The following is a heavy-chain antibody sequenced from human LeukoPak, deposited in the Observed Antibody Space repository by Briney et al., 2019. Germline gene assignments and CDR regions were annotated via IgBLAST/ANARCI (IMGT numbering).Heavy chain of an antibody. Sequence: SETLSLTCAVSGGSISSDNWWSWVRQPPGKGLEWVGGIHQSGSTNYNPSLKSRVTITVDKSKSQFSLKLGSVTAADTAVYYCARRNYYDSTGYYNNWGRGILVTVSS. CDR2: IHQSGST. D-gene: IGHD3-22*01. CDR1: GGSISSDNW. CDR3: ARRNYYDSTGYYNN. J-gene: IGHJ4*02. V-gene: IGHV4-4*02.